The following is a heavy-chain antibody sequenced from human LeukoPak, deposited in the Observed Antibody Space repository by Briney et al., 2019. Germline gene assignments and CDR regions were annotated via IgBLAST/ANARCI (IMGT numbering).Heavy chain of an antibody. V-gene: IGHV4-38-2*02. CDR2: VFHSGST. CDR3: ARGGIAAAVDP. D-gene: IGHD6-13*01. Sequence: SETLSLTCTVSGYSITFGYYWGWIRQPPGKGLEWIASVFHSGSTFYNPSLKSRVTISVDTSKNHFSLNLSSVTAADTAVYYCARGGIAAAVDPWGQGTLVTVSS. J-gene: IGHJ5*02. CDR1: GYSITFGYY.